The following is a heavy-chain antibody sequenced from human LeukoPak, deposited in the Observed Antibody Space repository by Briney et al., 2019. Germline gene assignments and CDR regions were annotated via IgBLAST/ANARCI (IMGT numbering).Heavy chain of an antibody. Sequence: GGSLRLSCAASGFTFSNYWMSWVRQAPGKGLEWVANIKQDGREKCYVDSVKGRFTISRDNAKNSLYLQMNSLRAEDTAVYYCARDRWELLSNSYHYCGLDVWGQGTTVTVSS. CDR2: IKQDGREK. J-gene: IGHJ6*02. V-gene: IGHV3-7*01. CDR3: ARDRWELLSNSYHYCGLDV. CDR1: GFTFSNYW. D-gene: IGHD2-15*01.